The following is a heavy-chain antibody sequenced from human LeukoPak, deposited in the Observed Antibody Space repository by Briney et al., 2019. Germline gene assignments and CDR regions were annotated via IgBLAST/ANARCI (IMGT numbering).Heavy chain of an antibody. D-gene: IGHD3-10*01. CDR1: GGSISSSSYY. CDR2: IYYSGST. J-gene: IGHJ4*02. V-gene: IGHV4-39*01. Sequence: SETLSLTCTVSGGSISSSSYYWGWIRQPPGKGLEWIGSIYYSGSTYYNPSLTSRVTISVDTSKNQFSLKLSSVTAADTAVYYCARHRRFMGYFDYWGQGTLVTVSS. CDR3: ARHRRFMGYFDY.